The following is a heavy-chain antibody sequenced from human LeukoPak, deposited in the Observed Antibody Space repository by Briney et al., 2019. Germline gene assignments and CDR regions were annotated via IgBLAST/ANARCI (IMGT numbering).Heavy chain of an antibody. J-gene: IGHJ4*02. D-gene: IGHD4-17*01. Sequence: PSETLSLTCTVSDGSISSNYWSWIRQPPGKGLEWIGYIYYTGSTNYNPSLKSRVTISVDTSKNQFSLKLSSVTAADTAVYYCARHSRRNIRYYFDYWGQGTLVTVSS. CDR3: ARHSRRNIRYYFDY. CDR2: IYYTGST. V-gene: IGHV4-59*08. CDR1: DGSISSNY.